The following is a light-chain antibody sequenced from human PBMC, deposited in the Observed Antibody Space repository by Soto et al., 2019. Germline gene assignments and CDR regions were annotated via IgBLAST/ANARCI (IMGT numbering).Light chain of an antibody. CDR3: QQYHKWPPIT. CDR2: GAS. J-gene: IGKJ5*01. V-gene: IGKV3-15*01. CDR1: QSVDGY. Sequence: EVVMTQSPGTLSVSLGESATLSCRAGQSVDGYLAWYQQKPGQAPRLLIYGASTRATGVTARFRGGGSGTEFTLTISSLQSEDSAVYYCQQYHKWPPITFGQGTRLEI.